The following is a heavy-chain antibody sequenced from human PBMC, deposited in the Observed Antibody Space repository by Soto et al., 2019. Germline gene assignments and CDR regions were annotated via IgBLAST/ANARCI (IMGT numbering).Heavy chain of an antibody. Sequence: SETLSLTCTGSGGSISSSSYYWGWIRQPPGKGLEWIGSIYYSGSTYYNPALKSRVTISVDTSKNQFSLKLSSVTAADTAVYYCARDNYSGAFDIWGQGTMVTVSS. J-gene: IGHJ3*02. V-gene: IGHV4-39*02. CDR3: ARDNYSGAFDI. CDR2: IYYSGST. CDR1: GGSISSSSYY. D-gene: IGHD1-7*01.